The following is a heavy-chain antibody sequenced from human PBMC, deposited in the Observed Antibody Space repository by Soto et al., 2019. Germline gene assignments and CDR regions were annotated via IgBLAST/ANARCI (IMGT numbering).Heavy chain of an antibody. CDR1: GFTFRTYA. J-gene: IGHJ6*02. CDR3: ARDRFLEWLSYYYGMDV. D-gene: IGHD3-3*01. Sequence: GGSLRLSCVASGFTFRTYAVAWIRQAPGKGLEWVSVIGADGDGIQYADPVEGRFTISRDNAKNTLYLQMNSLRAEDTAVYYCARDRFLEWLSYYYGMDVWGQGTTVTVSS. CDR2: IGADGDGI. V-gene: IGHV3-23*01.